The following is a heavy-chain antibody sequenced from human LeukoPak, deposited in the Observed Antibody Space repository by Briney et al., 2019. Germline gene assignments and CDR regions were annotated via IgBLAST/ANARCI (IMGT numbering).Heavy chain of an antibody. CDR1: GGSISSYY. V-gene: IGHV4-59*08. Sequence: PSETLSLTCTVSGGSISSYYWSWIRQPPGKGLEWIGYIYYSGSTNYNPSLKSRVTTSVDTSKNQFSLKLSSVTAADTAVYYCARQVGYCSSTSCYHFDYWGQGTLVTVSS. J-gene: IGHJ4*02. D-gene: IGHD2-2*01. CDR2: IYYSGST. CDR3: ARQVGYCSSTSCYHFDY.